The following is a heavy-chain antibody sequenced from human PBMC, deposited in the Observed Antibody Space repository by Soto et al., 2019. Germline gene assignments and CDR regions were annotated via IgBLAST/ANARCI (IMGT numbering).Heavy chain of an antibody. Sequence: QVQLVQSGAEVKKPGASVKVSCKASGYTFTSYGVSWVRQAPGQGLEWMGWISGYNGNTNYAQKLQGRVTMTTDTSTSTAYMELRSLISDGTAVYYWARAGKYYYGSGSPYYYGMDVWGQGIPVTVSS. D-gene: IGHD3-10*01. V-gene: IGHV1-18*04. CDR2: ISGYNGNT. CDR3: ARAGKYYYGSGSPYYYGMDV. J-gene: IGHJ6*02. CDR1: GYTFTSYG.